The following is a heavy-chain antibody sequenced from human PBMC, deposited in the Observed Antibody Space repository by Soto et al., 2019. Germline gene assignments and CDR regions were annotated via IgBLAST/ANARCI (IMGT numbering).Heavy chain of an antibody. J-gene: IGHJ4*02. D-gene: IGHD1-26*01. CDR3: ASERSAQYFDF. Sequence: QVQLVQSGTVVQRRGSSVKVSCQASGGTFSSHGMAWVRQAPGQGLEWMGGIIPTFGTPTYAPKFQGRVTITADKSTNTAYMEPSSLRSQDTAVYYCASERSAQYFDFWGQGTLITVSS. CDR1: GGTFSSHG. CDR2: IIPTFGTP. V-gene: IGHV1-69*06.